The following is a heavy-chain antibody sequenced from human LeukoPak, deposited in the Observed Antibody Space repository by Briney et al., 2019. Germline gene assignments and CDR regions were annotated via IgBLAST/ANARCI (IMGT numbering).Heavy chain of an antibody. J-gene: IGHJ3*02. V-gene: IGHV7-4-1*02. CDR1: GYTFTSYY. CDR2: IDTNTGNP. D-gene: IGHD3-22*01. CDR3: ARELYYYDASGYYYTGAFDI. Sequence: ASVKVSCKASGYTFTSYYMHWVRQAPGQGLEWMGWIDTNTGNPTYAQGFTGRFVFSLDTSVSTAYLQISSLKAEDTAVYYCARELYYYDASGYYYTGAFDIWGQGTMVTVSS.